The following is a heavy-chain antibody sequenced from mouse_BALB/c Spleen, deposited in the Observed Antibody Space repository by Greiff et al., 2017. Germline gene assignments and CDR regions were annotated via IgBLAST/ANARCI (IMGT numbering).Heavy chain of an antibody. J-gene: IGHJ4*01. CDR2: IDPANGNT. CDR3: ARGYRATYAMDY. V-gene: IGHV14-3*02. Sequence: VQLKESGAELVKPGASVKLSCTASGFNIKDTYMHWVKQRPEQVLEWIGRIDPANGNTKYDPKFQGKATITADTSSNTAYLQLSSLTSEDTAVYYCARGYRATYAMDYWGQGTSVTVSS. CDR1: GFNIKDTY. D-gene: IGHD3-1*01.